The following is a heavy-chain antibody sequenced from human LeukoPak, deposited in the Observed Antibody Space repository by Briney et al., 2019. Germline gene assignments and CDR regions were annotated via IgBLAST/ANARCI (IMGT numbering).Heavy chain of an antibody. D-gene: IGHD3-3*01. V-gene: IGHV3-30*19. CDR1: GFTFSSYG. CDR3: ARDRQAAPYDSWSGPHAHYYYYYGMDV. CDR2: IWYDGSNK. J-gene: IGHJ6*02. Sequence: PGGSLRLSCAASGFTFSSYGMHWVRQAPGKGLEWVAVIWYDGSNKYYADSVKGRFTISRDNSKNTLYLQMNSLRAEDTAVYYCARDRQAAPYDSWSGPHAHYYYYYGMDVWGQGTTVTVSS.